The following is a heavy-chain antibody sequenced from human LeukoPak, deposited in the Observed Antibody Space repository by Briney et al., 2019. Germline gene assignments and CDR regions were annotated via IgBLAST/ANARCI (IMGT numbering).Heavy chain of an antibody. CDR1: GGSFSGYY. J-gene: IGHJ4*02. D-gene: IGHD3-3*01. CDR2: INHSGST. CDR3: ARGHTDPNTYYDFWSGYGKTSGYYDY. V-gene: IGHV4-34*01. Sequence: SETLSLTCAVYGGSFSGYYWSWIRQPPGKGLEWIGVINHSGSTNYNPSLKSRVTISVDTSKNQFSLKLSSVTAADTAVYYCARGHTDPNTYYDFWSGYGKTSGYYDYWGQGTLVTVSS.